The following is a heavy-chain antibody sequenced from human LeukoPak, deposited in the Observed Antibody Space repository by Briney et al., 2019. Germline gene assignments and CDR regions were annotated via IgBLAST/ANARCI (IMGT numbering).Heavy chain of an antibody. CDR3: AELGITMIAGV. CDR1: GFDFNNYN. J-gene: IGHJ6*04. D-gene: IGHD3-22*01. Sequence: GGSLRLSCAASGFDFNNYNMNWVRQAPGKGLEWVSYISSSGSTIYYADSVKGRFTISRDNAKKSLYLQMNSLRAEDTAVYYCAELGITMIAGVWGKGTTVTISS. V-gene: IGHV3-48*04. CDR2: ISSSGSTI.